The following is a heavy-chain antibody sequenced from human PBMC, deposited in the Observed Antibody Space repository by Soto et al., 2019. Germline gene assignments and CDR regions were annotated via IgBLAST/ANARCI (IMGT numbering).Heavy chain of an antibody. Sequence: PSETLSLTCTVSGGSVSSGSYYWSWIRQPPGKGLEWIGYIYYSGSTNYNPSLKSRVTISVDTSKNQFSLKLSSVTAADTAVYYCARDLGMATDYWGQGTLVNVSS. V-gene: IGHV4-61*01. D-gene: IGHD3-16*01. CDR1: GGSVSSGSYY. J-gene: IGHJ4*02. CDR3: ARDLGMATDY. CDR2: IYYSGST.